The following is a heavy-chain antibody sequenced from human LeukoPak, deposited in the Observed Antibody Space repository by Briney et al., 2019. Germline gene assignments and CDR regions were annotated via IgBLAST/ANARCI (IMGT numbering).Heavy chain of an antibody. J-gene: IGHJ4*02. V-gene: IGHV3-48*03. CDR2: ISSSGSTI. CDR3: ARVFRSSGWRHFDY. CDR1: GFTFSSYE. D-gene: IGHD6-19*01. Sequence: PGGSLRLSCAASGFTFSSYEMNWVRQAPGKGLEWVSYISSSGSTIYYADSVKGRFTISRDNAKNSLYLQMNSLRAEDTAVYYCARVFRSSGWRHFDYWGQGTLVTVSS.